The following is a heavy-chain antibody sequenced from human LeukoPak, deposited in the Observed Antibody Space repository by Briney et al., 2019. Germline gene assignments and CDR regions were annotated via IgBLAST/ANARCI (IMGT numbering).Heavy chain of an antibody. V-gene: IGHV3-11*05. J-gene: IGHJ6*02. Sequence: GGSLRLSCAASGFTFSDYYMSWIRQAPGKGLEWVSYISSSSSYTNYADSVKGRFTISRDNSRNTLYVQMNSLRAEDTAVYFCARDRVEVTTSMLGGVKRTVTDYYGMDVWGQGTTVTVSS. CDR1: GFTFSDYY. D-gene: IGHD3-16*01. CDR3: ARDRVEVTTSMLGGVKRTVTDYYGMDV. CDR2: ISSSSSYT.